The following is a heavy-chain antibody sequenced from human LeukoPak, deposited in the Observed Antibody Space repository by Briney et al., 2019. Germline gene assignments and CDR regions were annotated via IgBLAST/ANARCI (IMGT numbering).Heavy chain of an antibody. CDR1: GFTFSSYG. CDR2: IWYDGSNK. CDR3: AKGDYGDYGYFDY. J-gene: IGHJ4*02. D-gene: IGHD4-17*01. V-gene: IGHV3-33*06. Sequence: GRSLRLSCAASGFTFSSYGMHWVRQAPGKGLEWVAVIWYDGSNKYYADSVKGRFTISRDNSKNTLYLQMNSLRAEDTAVYYCAKGDYGDYGYFDYWGQGTLVTVSS.